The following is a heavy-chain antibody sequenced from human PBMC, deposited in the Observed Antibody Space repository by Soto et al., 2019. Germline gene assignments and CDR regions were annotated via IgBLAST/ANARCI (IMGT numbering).Heavy chain of an antibody. CDR3: ARGGSGSYFYYLDY. Sequence: ASVKVSCKASGYTFSNFAMHWLRQAPGQGLEWMGCINAGNGDTKHSENFQGGLTITRDTSATTAYMELSSLRSEDTAVYFCARGGSGSYFYYLDYWGQGTLVTVSS. CDR1: GYTFSNFA. J-gene: IGHJ4*02. D-gene: IGHD3-10*01. V-gene: IGHV1-3*01. CDR2: INAGNGDT.